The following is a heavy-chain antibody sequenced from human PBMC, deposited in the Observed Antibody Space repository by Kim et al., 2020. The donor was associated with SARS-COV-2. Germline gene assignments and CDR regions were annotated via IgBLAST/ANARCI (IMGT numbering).Heavy chain of an antibody. CDR2: INTNTGNP. D-gene: IGHD3-3*01. Sequence: ASVKVSCKASGYTFTSYAMNWVRQAPGQGLEWMGWINTNTGNPTYAQGFTGRFVFSLGTSVSTAYLQISSLNAEDTAVYYCARVRSTMFGVVIIGGWFEPWGQGTMDTVSS. CDR3: ARVRSTMFGVVIIGGWFEP. V-gene: IGHV7-4-1*02. CDR1: GYTFTSYA. J-gene: IGHJ5*02.